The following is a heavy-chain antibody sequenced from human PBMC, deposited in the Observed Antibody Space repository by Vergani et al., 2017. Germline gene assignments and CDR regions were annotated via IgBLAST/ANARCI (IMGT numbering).Heavy chain of an antibody. CDR3: ARAKRGWGSGTVRGYYFDY. D-gene: IGHD3-10*01. CDR2: ISYDGSNK. V-gene: IGHV3-30*03. J-gene: IGHJ4*02. CDR1: GFTFSSYG. Sequence: QVQLVESGGGVVQPGRSLRLSCAASGFTFSSYGMHWVRQAPGKGLEWVAVISYDGSNKYYADSVKGRFTISRDNSKNTLYLQMNSLRAEDTAVYYCARAKRGWGSGTVRGYYFDYWGQGTLVTVSS.